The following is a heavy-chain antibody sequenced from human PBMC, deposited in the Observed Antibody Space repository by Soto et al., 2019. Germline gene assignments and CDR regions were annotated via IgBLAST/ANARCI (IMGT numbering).Heavy chain of an antibody. V-gene: IGHV1-18*04. CDR3: ARDWTSPSCTTISCPRGGWFDS. CDR1: GYTLTDYG. J-gene: IGHJ5*01. CDR2: INPYNANT. Sequence: QVQLVQSGPEVKKPGASVKVSCKASGYTLTDYGISWVRQAPGQGLEWMGWINPYNANTRYGEKVQGRVTMTTDTSSTVYMELTSLTSDDTAVYYCARDWTSPSCTTISCPRGGWFDSWGQGTLLTVSS. D-gene: IGHD2-8*01.